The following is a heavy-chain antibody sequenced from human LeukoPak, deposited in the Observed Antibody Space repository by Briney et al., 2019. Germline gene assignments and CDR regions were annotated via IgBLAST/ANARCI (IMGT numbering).Heavy chain of an antibody. D-gene: IGHD2-2*01. V-gene: IGHV4-38-2*02. CDR2: IYYSGSA. Sequence: SETLSLTCTVSGYSISSGYYWGWIRQPPGKGLEWIGSIYYSGSAYYNPSLKSRVTIFVDPSKNQFSLNLRSVTAADTAVYYCARHERCSSINCIYNWFDPWGQGTLVIVSS. J-gene: IGHJ5*02. CDR3: ARHERCSSINCIYNWFDP. CDR1: GYSISSGYY.